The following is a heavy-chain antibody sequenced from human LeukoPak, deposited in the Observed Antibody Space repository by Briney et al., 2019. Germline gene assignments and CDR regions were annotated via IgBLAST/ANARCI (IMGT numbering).Heavy chain of an antibody. J-gene: IGHJ4*02. CDR1: RFPSSSFA. D-gene: IGHD3-3*01. CDR2: VFSNGAST. Sequence: PGGSLRLSCAASRFPSSSFAMHWVRQAPGKGLEFVSSVFSNGASTYYANSVKGRFTISRDNSKNTLFLQMGSLRAEDTAVYYCATSDDLWSGMDNWGQGTLVTVSS. V-gene: IGHV3-64*01. CDR3: ATSDDLWSGMDN.